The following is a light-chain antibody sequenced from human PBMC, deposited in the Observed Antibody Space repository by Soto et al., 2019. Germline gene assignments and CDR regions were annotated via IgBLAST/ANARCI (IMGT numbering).Light chain of an antibody. CDR3: QQYESYPIT. J-gene: IGKJ5*01. CDR1: QGISLS. Sequence: IQLTQSPTSLSASVGDRVTITCRASQGISLSLAWYQQRPGNSPRLLIYDASALGSGVPSRFSSHASGTEFTLSISSLHPEDFATYFCQQYESYPITFGQGTRLEI. V-gene: IGKV1-13*02. CDR2: DAS.